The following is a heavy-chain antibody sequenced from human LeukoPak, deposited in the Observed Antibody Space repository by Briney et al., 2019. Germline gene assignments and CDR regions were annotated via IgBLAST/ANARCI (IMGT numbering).Heavy chain of an antibody. V-gene: IGHV1-2*02. D-gene: IGHD3-22*01. J-gene: IGHJ4*02. Sequence: GASVKVSCKASGYTFTGYYMHWGRQTPGQGLEWMGWINPNSGDTNYAQKLQGRVTMTSDTSISTAYMELSRLRSDDTAVYYCARRNYYDSSGYYDLDNWGQGTLVTVSS. CDR1: GYTFTGYY. CDR2: INPNSGDT. CDR3: ARRNYYDSSGYYDLDN.